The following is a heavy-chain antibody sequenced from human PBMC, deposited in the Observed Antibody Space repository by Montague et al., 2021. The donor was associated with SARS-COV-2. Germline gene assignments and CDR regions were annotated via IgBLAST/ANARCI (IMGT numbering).Heavy chain of an antibody. Sequence: SETLSLTCAVYGGSFSGYYWSWIRQPPGTGLEWIGEINHSESTNYNPSLKSRVTISVDTSKNQFSLNLSSVTAADTAVYYCARARAAYILTGYYFDYWGQGTLVTVSS. CDR1: GGSFSGYY. V-gene: IGHV4-34*01. D-gene: IGHD3-9*01. CDR2: INHSEST. CDR3: ARARAAYILTGYYFDY. J-gene: IGHJ4*02.